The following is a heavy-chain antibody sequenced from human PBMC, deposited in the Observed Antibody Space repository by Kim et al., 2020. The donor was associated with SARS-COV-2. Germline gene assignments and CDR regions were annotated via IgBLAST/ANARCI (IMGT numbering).Heavy chain of an antibody. CDR2: IWYDGSNK. V-gene: IGHV3-33*01. CDR1: GFTFSSYG. J-gene: IGHJ6*02. CDR3: ARGPSGIAVAAHYYYGMDV. D-gene: IGHD6-19*01. Sequence: GGSLRLSCAASGFTFSSYGMHWVRQAPGKGLEWVAVIWYDGSNKYYADSVKGRFTISRDNSKNTLYLQMNSLRAEDTAVYYCARGPSGIAVAAHYYYGMDVWGQGTTVTISS.